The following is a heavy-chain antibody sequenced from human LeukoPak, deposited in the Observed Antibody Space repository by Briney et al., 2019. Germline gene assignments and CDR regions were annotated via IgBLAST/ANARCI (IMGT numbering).Heavy chain of an antibody. Sequence: GYTFTXXXXXXXXQXPXXGLXXXXXXXPXXGSTSYAQKFQGRVTMTRDTSTSTVYMELSSLRSEDTAVYYCARTARTYYDFWSGYHNYFDYWGQGTLVTVSS. CDR2: XXPXXGST. CDR1: GYTFTXXX. J-gene: IGHJ4*02. CDR3: ARTARTYYDFWSGYHNYFDY. V-gene: IGHV1-46*01. D-gene: IGHD3-3*01.